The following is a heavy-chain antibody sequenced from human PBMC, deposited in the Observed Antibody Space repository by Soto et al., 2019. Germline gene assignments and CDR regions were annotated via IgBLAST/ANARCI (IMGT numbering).Heavy chain of an antibody. Sequence: PGGSLRLSCAASGFTFSSYWMHWVRQAPGKGLVWVSRINSDGSSTSYADSVKGRFTISRDNAKNTLYLQMNSLRAEDTAVYYCAKGGEGYCSGTSCLYHMDAWGKGTTVTVSS. CDR1: GFTFSSYW. CDR3: AKGGEGYCSGTSCLYHMDA. J-gene: IGHJ6*03. V-gene: IGHV3-74*01. CDR2: INSDGSST. D-gene: IGHD2-15*01.